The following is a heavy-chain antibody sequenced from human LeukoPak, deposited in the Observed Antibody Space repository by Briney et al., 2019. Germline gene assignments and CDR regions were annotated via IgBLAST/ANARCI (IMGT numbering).Heavy chain of an antibody. D-gene: IGHD6-6*01. J-gene: IGHJ4*02. CDR2: IKQDGSEK. V-gene: IGHV3-7*01. CDR3: ARGSNSSSFRYYFDN. Sequence: PGGSLRLSCAASGFTFSRHWMSWVRQAPGKGLEWVANIKQDGSEKYYVDSVKGRFTISRDNAKSSLYLQMNSLRAEDTAVYYCARGSNSSSFRYYFDNWGQGTLVTVSS. CDR1: GFTFSRHW.